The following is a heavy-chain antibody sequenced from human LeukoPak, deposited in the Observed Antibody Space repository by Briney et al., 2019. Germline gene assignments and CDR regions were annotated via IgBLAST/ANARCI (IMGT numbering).Heavy chain of an antibody. CDR3: ARDPGRTEFDY. J-gene: IGHJ4*02. CDR1: GFTFSSYG. Sequence: PGGSLRLSCAASGFTFSSYGMHWVRQAPGKGLEWVAVIWYDGSNKYYADSVKGRFTISRDNSKNTLYLQMNSLRAEDTAVYYCARDPGRTEFDYWGQGTLVTVSS. CDR2: IWYDGSNK. V-gene: IGHV3-33*01. D-gene: IGHD1-14*01.